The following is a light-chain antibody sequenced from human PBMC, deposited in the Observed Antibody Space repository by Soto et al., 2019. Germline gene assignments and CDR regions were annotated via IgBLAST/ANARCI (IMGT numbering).Light chain of an antibody. CDR2: LNSDGSH. CDR3: QTWGTGIHVV. Sequence: QSVLTQSPSASASLGASVKLTCTLSSGHSNYVITWHQQQPEKGPRYLMKLNSDGSHSKGDGIPDRFSGSSSGAERYLTISSLQSEDEADYYCQTWGTGIHVVFGGGTQLTVL. CDR1: SGHSNYV. J-gene: IGLJ2*01. V-gene: IGLV4-69*01.